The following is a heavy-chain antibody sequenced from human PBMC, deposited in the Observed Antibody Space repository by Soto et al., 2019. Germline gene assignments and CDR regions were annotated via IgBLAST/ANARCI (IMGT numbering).Heavy chain of an antibody. J-gene: IGHJ6*02. V-gene: IGHV3-21*01. CDR2: ISSGGHYK. Sequence: EVQLVESGGGLFKPGGSLRLSCAASGGTFSIYSMNWVRQAPGKGLEWVSSISSGGHYKDYSDSVKGRFTISRDNGKKSLYLQMNSLRAEDTAVYYCIYYGMDVWGQGTTVTVSS. CDR3: IYYGMDV. CDR1: GGTFSIYS.